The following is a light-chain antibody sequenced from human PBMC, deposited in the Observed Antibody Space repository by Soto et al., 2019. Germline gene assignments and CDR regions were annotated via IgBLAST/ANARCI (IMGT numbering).Light chain of an antibody. Sequence: DIVLTQSPGTLSLSPGERATHSCRASQSVRGTSLAWYQQKPGQAPRLLIYDASSRATGIPDRFSGGGSGTDFTLTISRLEPEDFAVYYCQHYGSSPPITFGQGTRLEIK. CDR2: DAS. V-gene: IGKV3-20*01. J-gene: IGKJ5*01. CDR1: QSVRGTS. CDR3: QHYGSSPPIT.